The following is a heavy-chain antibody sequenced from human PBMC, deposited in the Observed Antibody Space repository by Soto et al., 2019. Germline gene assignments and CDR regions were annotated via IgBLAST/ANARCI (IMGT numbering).Heavy chain of an antibody. CDR2: IYWNDDK. Sequence: AAKLGSAAQSVTLKCTFWGLSLSTKGEGVGWIRQPPGKALEWLALIYWNDDKRYSPSLKSRLTITKDTSKNQVVLTMTNMDPVDTATYYCAHRRGYYDSSGYYHWFDPWGQGTLVTVSP. D-gene: IGHD3-22*01. CDR3: AHRRGYYDSSGYYHWFDP. V-gene: IGHV2-5*01. CDR1: GLSLSTKGEG. J-gene: IGHJ5*02.